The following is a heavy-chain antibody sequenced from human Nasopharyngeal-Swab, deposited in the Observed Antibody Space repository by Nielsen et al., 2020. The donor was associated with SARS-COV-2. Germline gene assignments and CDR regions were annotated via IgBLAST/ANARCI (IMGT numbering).Heavy chain of an antibody. D-gene: IGHD6-13*01. CDR1: GFSVSYNY. CDR3: ARMDFIASRDY. Sequence: SCEVSGFSVSYNYMSWVRQAPGKGLEWVAVIYSRGETHYTDSVRGRFTISRDNSKTMVNLQLNSLRAEDTAVYYCARMDFIASRDYWGQGTLVTVSS. J-gene: IGHJ4*02. V-gene: IGHV3-53*01. CDR2: IYSRGET.